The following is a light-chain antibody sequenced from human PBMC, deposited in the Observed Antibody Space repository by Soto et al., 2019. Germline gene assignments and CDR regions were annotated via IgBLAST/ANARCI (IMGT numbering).Light chain of an antibody. Sequence: EIVLTQSPGTLSLSPGDRATLSCRASQSVSSSYLAWDQQKPGQAPGHLIYGASSTATGIPDRFSGSGSGTDFTITISRLEPEDFAVYYCQQYGRSPWTFGQGTKVEVK. V-gene: IGKV3-20*01. CDR2: GAS. CDR1: QSVSSSY. J-gene: IGKJ1*01. CDR3: QQYGRSPWT.